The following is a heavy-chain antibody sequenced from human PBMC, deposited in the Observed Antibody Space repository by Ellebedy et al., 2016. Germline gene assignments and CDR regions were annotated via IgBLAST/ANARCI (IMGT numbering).Heavy chain of an antibody. CDR3: ARAPSMLKDQDAFDI. CDR2: MNPNNGNT. D-gene: IGHD3-10*02. CDR1: GYTFTTYD. V-gene: IGHV1-8*01. J-gene: IGHJ3*02. Sequence: ASVKVSCXASGYTFTTYDINWVRQAAGQGHEWMGWMNPNNGNTGYAQKFQGRVTITADESTSTAYMELSSLRSEDTAVYYCARAPSMLKDQDAFDIWGQGTMVTVSS.